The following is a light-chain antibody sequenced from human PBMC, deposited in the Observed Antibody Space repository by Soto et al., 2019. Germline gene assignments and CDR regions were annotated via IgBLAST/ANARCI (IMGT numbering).Light chain of an antibody. CDR3: QQYGSSPRT. Sequence: EIVLTQSPGTLSLPPGERATLSCRASQSVRSDYLAWYQQKPGQAPRLHIYGASTRATGIPDRFTGSGSGTDFTLTISRLEPEDVAVYYCQQYGSSPRTFGQGTKVEIK. CDR2: GAS. V-gene: IGKV3-20*01. J-gene: IGKJ1*01. CDR1: QSVRSDY.